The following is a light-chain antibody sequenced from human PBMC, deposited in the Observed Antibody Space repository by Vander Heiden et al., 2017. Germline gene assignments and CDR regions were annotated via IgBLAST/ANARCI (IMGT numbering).Light chain of an antibody. CDR3: QQYYTTPSWT. CDR1: QSLLYSSNNKNS. J-gene: IGKJ1*01. Sequence: DIVMTQSPDSLAVSLGERATINCKSSQSLLYSSNNKNSLAWYQQRPGQPPKLLIYWASTRESGVPDRFSGTGSGTDFTLTINSRQSEDVAVYYCQQYYTTPSWTFGQGTKVEIK. V-gene: IGKV4-1*01. CDR2: WAS.